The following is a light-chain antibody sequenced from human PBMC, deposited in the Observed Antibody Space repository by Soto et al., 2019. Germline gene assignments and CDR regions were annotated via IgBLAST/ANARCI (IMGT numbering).Light chain of an antibody. V-gene: IGKV3-20*01. Sequence: EIVLTQSPGTLSLSPGDRATLSCRASESVSSTYLAWYQQKPGQAPRLLIYGASSRASGIPDRFSGSGSGTDFTLTISRLEPGDFAVYYCQQYGSSPPDTFGGGTKVEIK. J-gene: IGKJ4*01. CDR1: ESVSSTY. CDR2: GAS. CDR3: QQYGSSPPDT.